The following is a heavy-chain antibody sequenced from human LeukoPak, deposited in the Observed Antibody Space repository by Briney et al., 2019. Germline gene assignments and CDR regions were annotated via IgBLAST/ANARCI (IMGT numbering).Heavy chain of an antibody. D-gene: IGHD3-10*01. V-gene: IGHV4-59*01. J-gene: IGHJ5*02. CDR2: IYHSGST. CDR3: ARERTMVRGMSWFDP. Sequence: SETLSLTCTVSGDSISNYYWSWIRQPPGKGLEWIGYIYHSGSTYYNPSLKSRVTISVDRSKNQFSLKLSSVTAADTAVYYCARERTMVRGMSWFDPWGQGTLVTVSS. CDR1: GDSISNYY.